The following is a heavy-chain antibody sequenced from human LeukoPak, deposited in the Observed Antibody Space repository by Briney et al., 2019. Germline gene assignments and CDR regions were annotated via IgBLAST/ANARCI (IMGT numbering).Heavy chain of an antibody. CDR3: AIIPRWGGYHPEVDY. CDR1: GFTFSSYG. CDR2: ISGSGGST. Sequence: TGGSLRLSCAASGFTFSSYGMSWVRQAPGKGLEWVSAISGSGGSTYYADSVKGRFTISRDNSKNTLYLQMNSLRAEDTAVYYCAIIPRWGGYHPEVDYWGQGTLVTVSS. J-gene: IGHJ4*02. V-gene: IGHV3-23*01. D-gene: IGHD3-3*01.